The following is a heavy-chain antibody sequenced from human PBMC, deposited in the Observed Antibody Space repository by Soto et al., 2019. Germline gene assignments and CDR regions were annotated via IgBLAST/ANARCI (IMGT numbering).Heavy chain of an antibody. CDR2: IILVFTRV. CDR3: SRDAYGLDG. Sequence: QVHLIQSGPEVTKPGSSEKVSCEASEGTFASFSINWVRQAPGQGLEWMGGIILVFTRVNYARKFQGRVTITADGSSKKGYMEFISVTSEDTVVYFCSRDAYGLDGWGQGTAVNVSS. V-gene: IGHV1-69*01. CDR1: EGTFASFS. J-gene: IGHJ6*01.